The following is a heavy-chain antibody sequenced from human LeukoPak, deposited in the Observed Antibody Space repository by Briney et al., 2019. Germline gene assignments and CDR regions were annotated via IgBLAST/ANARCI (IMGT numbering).Heavy chain of an antibody. CDR1: GYSFTNVW. CDR2: IYPGDSDT. V-gene: IGHV5-51*01. Sequence: GESLKISCKGSGYSFTNVWIGWVRQMPGKGLEWMGIIYPGDSDTRYSPSFQGQVTISADNSISTAYLQWSSLEASDTAMYYCARPGYSSPLDYWGQGTLVTVSS. D-gene: IGHD6-13*01. J-gene: IGHJ4*02. CDR3: ARPGYSSPLDY.